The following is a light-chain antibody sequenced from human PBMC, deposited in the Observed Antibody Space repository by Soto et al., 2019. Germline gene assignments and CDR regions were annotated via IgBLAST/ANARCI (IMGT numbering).Light chain of an antibody. CDR2: EVG. Sequence: QSAMTQPASVSGSPGQSITLSCAGTSSGVGAYNYVSWYQQHPGKAPKLVIYEVGDRPSGVSNRFSGSKSGNTASLTISGLQTEDEADYYCSSYTSSTTQVFGGGTKLTVL. CDR3: SSYTSSTTQV. V-gene: IGLV2-14*01. CDR1: SSGVGAYNY. J-gene: IGLJ3*02.